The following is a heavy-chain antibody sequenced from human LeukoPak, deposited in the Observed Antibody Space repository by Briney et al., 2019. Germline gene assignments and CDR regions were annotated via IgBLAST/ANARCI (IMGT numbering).Heavy chain of an antibody. J-gene: IGHJ4*02. Sequence: PGGSLRLSCAASGFTFSSYAMSWVRQAPGKGLEWVSAISGSGGSTYYADSVKGRFTISRDNSKNTLYLQMNSPRAEDTAVYYCVRHIRNTHWDYWGQGTLVTVSS. CDR1: GFTFSSYA. CDR2: ISGSGGST. V-gene: IGHV3-23*01. CDR3: VRHIRNTHWDY. D-gene: IGHD2-21*01.